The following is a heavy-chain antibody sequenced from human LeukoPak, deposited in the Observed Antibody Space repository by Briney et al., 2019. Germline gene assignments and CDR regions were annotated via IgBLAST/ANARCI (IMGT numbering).Heavy chain of an antibody. CDR1: GGTFSSYA. CDR3: ASERPIAAAGTGGPTWFDP. V-gene: IGHV1-69*05. CDR2: IIPIFGTA. J-gene: IGHJ5*02. D-gene: IGHD6-13*01. Sequence: SVKVSCKASGGTFSSYAISWVRQAPGQGLEWMGGIIPIFGTANYAQKFQGRVTISTDESTSTAYMELSSLRSDATAVYYCASERPIAAAGTGGPTWFDPSGQGDLVTVSS.